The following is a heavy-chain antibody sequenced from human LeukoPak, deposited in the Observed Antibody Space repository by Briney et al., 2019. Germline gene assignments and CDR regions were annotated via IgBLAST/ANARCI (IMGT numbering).Heavy chain of an antibody. CDR1: GYTFTSYD. V-gene: IGHV1-8*03. Sequence: GASVKVSCKASGYTFTSYDINWVRQATGQGLEWMGWMNPDSGNTGYAQKFQGRVTITRNTSISTAYMELRSLRSDDTAVYYCARDTPDTAMVRVGDSYFDYWGQGTLVTVSS. CDR3: ARDTPDTAMVRVGDSYFDY. CDR2: MNPDSGNT. D-gene: IGHD5-18*01. J-gene: IGHJ4*02.